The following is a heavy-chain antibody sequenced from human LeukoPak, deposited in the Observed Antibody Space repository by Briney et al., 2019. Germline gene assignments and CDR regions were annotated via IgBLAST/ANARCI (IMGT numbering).Heavy chain of an antibody. Sequence: ASVKVSCKTSGYTFTDYDVNWVRQAPGHGLEWMGYIHPRSGYSESAQRFQGRLSMTRDVSTDTAYMELSTLTSDDTAVYYCARVTSGMRYNWFDPWGQGTLIIVSS. J-gene: IGHJ5*02. V-gene: IGHV1-8*01. CDR1: GYTFTDYD. D-gene: IGHD2-2*01. CDR3: ARVTSGMRYNWFDP. CDR2: IHPRSGYS.